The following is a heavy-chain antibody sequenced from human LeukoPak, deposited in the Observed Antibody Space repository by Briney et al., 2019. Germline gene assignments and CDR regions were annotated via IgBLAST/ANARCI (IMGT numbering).Heavy chain of an antibody. V-gene: IGHV3-30*02. D-gene: IGHD3-3*01. CDR3: AKASFWSGYYPPFDP. J-gene: IGHJ5*02. Sequence: GGSLRLSCAASGFTFSGYGMHWVRQAPGKGLEWVAFIRYDGSNKYYADSVKGRFTISRDNSKNTLYLQMNSLRAEDTAVYYCAKASFWSGYYPPFDPWGQGTLVTVSS. CDR1: GFTFSGYG. CDR2: IRYDGSNK.